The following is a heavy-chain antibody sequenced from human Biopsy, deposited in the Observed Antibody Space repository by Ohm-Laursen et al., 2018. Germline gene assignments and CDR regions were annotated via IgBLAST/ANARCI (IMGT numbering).Heavy chain of an antibody. D-gene: IGHD3-10*01. CDR2: ISSSSDNI. CDR1: GFTLSSYS. V-gene: IGHV3-21*01. J-gene: IGHJ6*02. CDR3: ARSRGSSGIATIYYYGMDV. Sequence: LRLSCAASGFTLSSYSMNWVRQTPGTGLEWVSTISSSSDNIYYVDSVKGRFTISRDNAKNSLYLQMNSLRAEDTAVYYCARSRGSSGIATIYYYGMDVWGQGTTVTVSS.